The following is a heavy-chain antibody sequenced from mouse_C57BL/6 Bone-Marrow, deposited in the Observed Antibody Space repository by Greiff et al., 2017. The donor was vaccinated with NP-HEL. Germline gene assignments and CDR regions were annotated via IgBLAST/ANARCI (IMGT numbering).Heavy chain of an antibody. CDR3: ARAYYGNHWYFDV. J-gene: IGHJ1*03. V-gene: IGHV1-75*01. D-gene: IGHD2-10*01. CDR1: GYTFTDYY. Sequence: QVQLQQSGPELVKPGASVKISCKASGYTFTDYYINWVKQRPGQGLEWIGWIFPGSGSTYYNEKFKGKATLTVDKSSSTAYMLLLSLTSEDSAVYFFARAYYGNHWYFDVWGTGTTVTVSS. CDR2: IFPGSGST.